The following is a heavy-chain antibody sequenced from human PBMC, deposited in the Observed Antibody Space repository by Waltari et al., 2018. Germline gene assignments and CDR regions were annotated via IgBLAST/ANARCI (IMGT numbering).Heavy chain of an antibody. CDR1: GFPFDDYT. CDR3: AKGGGGYFDY. J-gene: IGHJ4*02. V-gene: IGHV3-43*01. CDR2: ISLDGGST. Sequence: EVQLVESGGVVVQPGGSLRLSCAASGFPFDDYTMHWVRQAPGQGLEWVTLISLDGGSTYYADSVKGRFTISRDNSKNSLYLQMNSLRTEDTALYYCAKGGGGYFDYWGQGTLVTVSS. D-gene: IGHD3-10*01.